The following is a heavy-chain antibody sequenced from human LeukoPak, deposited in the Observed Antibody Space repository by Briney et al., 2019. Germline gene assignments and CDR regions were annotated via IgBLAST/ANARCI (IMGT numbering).Heavy chain of an antibody. Sequence: KTGGSLRLSCVVSGFTFSSYAMSWVRQAPGKGLEWVSAISGSGGSTYYADSVKGRLTISRDNSKNTLYLQMNSLRAEDTAVYYCAKAGSSGWYNAYWGQGTLVTVSS. CDR1: GFTFSSYA. D-gene: IGHD6-19*01. J-gene: IGHJ4*02. V-gene: IGHV3-23*01. CDR2: ISGSGGST. CDR3: AKAGSSGWYNAY.